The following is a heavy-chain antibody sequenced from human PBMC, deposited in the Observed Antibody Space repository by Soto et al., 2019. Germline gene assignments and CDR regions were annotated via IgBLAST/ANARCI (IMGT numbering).Heavy chain of an antibody. J-gene: IGHJ4*02. V-gene: IGHV1-69*13. D-gene: IGHD3-22*01. CDR2: IIPIFGTA. Sequence: SVKVSCKASGGTFSSYAISWVRQAPGQGLEWMGGIIPIFGTANYAQKFQGRVTITADESTSTAYMELSSLRSEDTAVYYCARGFVGYDSSGYYYDYWGQGTLVTVSS. CDR1: GGTFSSYA. CDR3: ARGFVGYDSSGYYYDY.